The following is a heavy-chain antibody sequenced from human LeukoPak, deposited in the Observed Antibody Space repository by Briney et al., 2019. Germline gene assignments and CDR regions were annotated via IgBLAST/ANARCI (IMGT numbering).Heavy chain of an antibody. Sequence: ASVKVSCKAAGFTFIDYCSHWVRQAPGQGPEWMGWIDLNNGATIYAPEFQGRVTITRDTSINTAYMELSSLTSDDTAVYYCARDSTAAAGSYFDYWGQGTLVTVSS. CDR3: ARDSTAAAGSYFDY. V-gene: IGHV1-2*02. J-gene: IGHJ4*02. CDR1: GFTFIDYC. D-gene: IGHD6-13*01. CDR2: IDLNNGAT.